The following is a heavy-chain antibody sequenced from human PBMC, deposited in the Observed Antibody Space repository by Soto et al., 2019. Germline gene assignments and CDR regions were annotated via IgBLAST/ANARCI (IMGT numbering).Heavy chain of an antibody. Sequence: SSETLSLTCAVSGYSISSGYYWGWIRQPPGKGLEWIGRIYHSGSTYYNPSLKNRVTISVDTSKNQFSLKLSSVTAADTAVYYCARGTYNWNNWFDPWGQGTLVTVSS. J-gene: IGHJ5*02. CDR3: ARGTYNWNNWFDP. CDR2: IYHSGST. V-gene: IGHV4-38-2*01. CDR1: GYSISSGYY. D-gene: IGHD1-20*01.